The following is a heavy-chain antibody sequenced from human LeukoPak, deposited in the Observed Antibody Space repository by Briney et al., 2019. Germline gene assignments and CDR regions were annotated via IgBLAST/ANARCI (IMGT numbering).Heavy chain of an antibody. V-gene: IGHV3-48*03. Sequence: GGSLRLSCAASGFTFSSYEMNWVRQAPGKGLEWVSYISSSGSTIYYADSVKGRFTISRDKAKNSLYLQMHSLRAEDTAVYYCAREVAYYYYMDVWGKGTTVIISS. CDR1: GFTFSSYE. D-gene: IGHD5-12*01. J-gene: IGHJ6*03. CDR2: ISSSGSTI. CDR3: AREVAYYYYMDV.